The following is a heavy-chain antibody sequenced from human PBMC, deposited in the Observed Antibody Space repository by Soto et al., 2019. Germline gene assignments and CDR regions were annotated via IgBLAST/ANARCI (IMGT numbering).Heavy chain of an antibody. J-gene: IGHJ5*02. CDR3: ARQASYWHGGGGWFDP. CDR2: IGTLHDT. V-gene: IGHV3-13*01. D-gene: IGHD2-8*02. CDR1: GFTFSAYD. Sequence: EVQLVESGGGLVQPGGSLRFSCAASGFTFSAYDMHWVRQPTGKGLEWVSAIGTLHDTYYPDSVKGRFTISRENAKNSLYLQMNSLTTGDTAVYYCARQASYWHGGGGWFDPWGQGTLVTVSS.